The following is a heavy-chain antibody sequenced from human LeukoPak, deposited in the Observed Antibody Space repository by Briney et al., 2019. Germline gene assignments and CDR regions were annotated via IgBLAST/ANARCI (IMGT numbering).Heavy chain of an antibody. Sequence: SETLSLTCSVSGGSISGSSFYWGWIRQPPRKGLEWIGSIYYSGTTYYNPSLKSRVTISVDTSKNQFSLKLSSVTAADTAVYYCARGSFDFWSGYFPDWGQGTLVTVSS. CDR3: ARGSFDFWSGYFPD. D-gene: IGHD3-3*01. V-gene: IGHV4-39*07. CDR1: GGSISGSSFY. J-gene: IGHJ4*02. CDR2: IYYSGTT.